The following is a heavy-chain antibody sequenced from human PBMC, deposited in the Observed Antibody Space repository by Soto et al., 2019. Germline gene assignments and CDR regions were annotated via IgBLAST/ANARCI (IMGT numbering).Heavy chain of an antibody. V-gene: IGHV4-59*11. CDR1: GDSTTKHY. CDR3: ARPARLVDV. CDR2: IFYTGDI. J-gene: IGHJ3*01. Sequence: SSETLSLTCTVSGDSTTKHYWTWIRQPPGKGLEYIGYIFYTGDINYNPSLKSRVTISIDTSKNQFSLKLASVTAADTAIYYCARPARLVDVWGQGTMVTVSS.